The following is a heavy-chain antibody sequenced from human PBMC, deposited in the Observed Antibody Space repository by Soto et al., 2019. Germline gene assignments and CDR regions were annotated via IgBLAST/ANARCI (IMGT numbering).Heavy chain of an antibody. J-gene: IGHJ6*02. Sequence: QVQLVQSGAEVKKPGSSGKVSCTSSGGTFSSYADSWVRQAPGQGLEWLGGIIPVCGTATYAQNFHGRLTITADECTRTAYMELSSLRSEDTAGYYCARSHGVLGYFYDGMDVWGQGTTVTFSS. CDR3: ARSHGVLGYFYDGMDV. CDR1: GGTFSSYA. CDR2: IIPVCGTA. V-gene: IGHV1-69*01. D-gene: IGHD4-17*01.